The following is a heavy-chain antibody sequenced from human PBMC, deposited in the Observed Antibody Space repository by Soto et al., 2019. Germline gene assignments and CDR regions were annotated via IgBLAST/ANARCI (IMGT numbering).Heavy chain of an antibody. V-gene: IGHV1-18*01. D-gene: IGHD2-21*02. J-gene: IGHJ5*02. CDR1: GYTFSSYG. CDR3: GRDHRGGNSGGRFDP. CDR2: ISSYNGNT. Sequence: QVQLVQSGTEVKKPGASVKVSCKASGYTFSSYGITWVRQAPGQGLEWMGWISSYNGNTKYAQKFQGRVTMTTDTSTSTAYMELRSLTSDDTAVYYCGRDHRGGNSGGRFDPWGQGTLVTVSS.